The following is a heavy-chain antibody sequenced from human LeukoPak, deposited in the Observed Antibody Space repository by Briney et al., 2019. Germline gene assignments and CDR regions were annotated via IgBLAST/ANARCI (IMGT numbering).Heavy chain of an antibody. CDR2: IYYSGST. CDR3: ARFDIAARLYAFDI. CDR1: GGSISSSSYY. J-gene: IGHJ3*02. Sequence: SETLSLTCTVSGGSISSSSYYWGWIRQPPGKGLEWIGSIYYSGSTYYNPSLKSRVTISVDTSKNQFSLKLSSVTAADTAVYYCARFDIAARLYAFDIWGQGTMVTVSS. V-gene: IGHV4-39*01. D-gene: IGHD6-6*01.